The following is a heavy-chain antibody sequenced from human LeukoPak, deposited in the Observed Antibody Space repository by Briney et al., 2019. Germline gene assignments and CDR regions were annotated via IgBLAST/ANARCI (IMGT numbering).Heavy chain of an antibody. V-gene: IGHV4-59*01. D-gene: IGHD3-10*01. CDR3: ARNYYTSVTYDYWYFDL. Sequence: SETPSLTCTVSGGSTSSYYWSWIRQPPGKGLEWIGYIYYSGSTNYNPSLKSRVTISVDTSKNQFSLKLSSVTAADTAVYYCARNYYTSVTYDYWYFDLWGRGTLVTVSS. J-gene: IGHJ2*01. CDR1: GGSTSSYY. CDR2: IYYSGST.